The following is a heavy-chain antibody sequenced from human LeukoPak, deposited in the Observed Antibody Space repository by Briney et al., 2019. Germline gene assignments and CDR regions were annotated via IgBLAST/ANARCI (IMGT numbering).Heavy chain of an antibody. D-gene: IGHD3-10*01. CDR2: IITIFDTG. V-gene: IGHV1-69*13. J-gene: IGHJ2*01. CDR1: GGTFSSYA. CDR3: SXVRFGESSDWYFDL. Sequence: ASVKVSCKASGGTFSSYAISWVRQAPGQGLEWMGGIITIFDTGNYAQKFQGRVTITADESTSTAYMELSSLRSEDTAVYYCSXVRFGESSDWYFDLWGRGTLVTVSS.